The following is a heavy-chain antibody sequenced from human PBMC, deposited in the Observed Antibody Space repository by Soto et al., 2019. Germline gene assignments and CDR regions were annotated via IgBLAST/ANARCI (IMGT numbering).Heavy chain of an antibody. Sequence: QVQLQESGPGLVKPSQTLSLTCTVSGGSISDGAYYWSWIRQPPGKGLEWIGHIYDSGNTYNNPSLMSLLTISVDTSKNRFSLNLNSVTAADTAVYYCASGLSGDKVDQWGQGTLVTVSS. CDR3: ASGLSGDKVDQ. V-gene: IGHV4-30-4*01. CDR1: GGSISDGAYY. J-gene: IGHJ4*02. D-gene: IGHD2-21*01. CDR2: IYDSGNT.